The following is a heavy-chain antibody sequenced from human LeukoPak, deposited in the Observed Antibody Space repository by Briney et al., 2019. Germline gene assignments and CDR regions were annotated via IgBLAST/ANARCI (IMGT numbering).Heavy chain of an antibody. CDR3: ARVRIYGSGRDFDY. J-gene: IGHJ4*02. V-gene: IGHV4-39*07. CDR1: GGSISSSSYY. D-gene: IGHD3-10*01. Sequence: PSETLSLTCTVSGGSISSSSYYWGWIRQPPGKGLEWIGSIYYSGSTYYNPSLKSRVTISVDTSKNQFSLKLSSVTAADTAVYYCARVRIYGSGRDFDYWDQGTLVTVSS. CDR2: IYYSGST.